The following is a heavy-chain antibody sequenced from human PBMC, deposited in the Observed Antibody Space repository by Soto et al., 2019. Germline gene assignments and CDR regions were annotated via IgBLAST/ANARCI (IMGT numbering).Heavy chain of an antibody. CDR1: GVSISSSSW. CDR3: ARGWIVVTTTYFDH. D-gene: IGHD3-22*01. V-gene: IGHV4-4*02. Sequence: QVQLQESGPGLVKPSGTLSLTCAVSGVSISSSSWWSWVRQPPGKGLEWIGQIYHSGSTNYNPSLKSRVTISVDKSENPFSLKLNSVTAADTALYYCARGWIVVTTTYFDHWGQGALVTVSS. J-gene: IGHJ4*02. CDR2: IYHSGST.